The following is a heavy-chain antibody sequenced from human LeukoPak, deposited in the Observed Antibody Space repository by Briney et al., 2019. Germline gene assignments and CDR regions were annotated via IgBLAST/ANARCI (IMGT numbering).Heavy chain of an antibody. D-gene: IGHD4-17*01. CDR2: ISTTGSTI. CDR3: VTVTNGY. Sequence: GGSLRLSCAVSGITFSSYEMNWVRQAPGKGLEWVSYISTTGSTIYYADSVKGRFTISRDNAKYSLYLQMNSLRAEDTAVYYCVTVTNGYWGQGTLVTVSS. J-gene: IGHJ4*02. V-gene: IGHV3-48*03. CDR1: GITFSSYE.